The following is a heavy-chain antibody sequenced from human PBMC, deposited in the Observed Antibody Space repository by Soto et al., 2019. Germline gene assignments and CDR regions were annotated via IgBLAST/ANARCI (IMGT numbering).Heavy chain of an antibody. CDR1: GFTFSRYG. J-gene: IGHJ6*02. Sequence: QVQLVESGGGVVQPGRSLRLSCAASGFTFSRYGMHWVRQAPGKGQEWVAVISYDGRNKYYADSVKGRFTISRDNSKNTPYMQMNSLRAEDTAVYYCAKDQSYSSSWYPGNSYYYGMDVWGQGTTVTVSS. CDR3: AKDQSYSSSWYPGNSYYYGMDV. D-gene: IGHD6-13*01. CDR2: ISYDGRNK. V-gene: IGHV3-30*18.